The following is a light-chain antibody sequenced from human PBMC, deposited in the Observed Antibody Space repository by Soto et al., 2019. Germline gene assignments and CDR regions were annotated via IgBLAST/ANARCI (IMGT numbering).Light chain of an antibody. Sequence: EIVMPPSPGTLSVSPCERYTLFCXASQSVRSSLAWYQQKPGQAPRLFIYDASTRATGIPARFSGSGSGTEFTLTISSLQSEDFAVYYCQQYDSWPETFGQGTKVDIK. J-gene: IGKJ1*01. CDR1: QSVRSS. V-gene: IGKV3-15*01. CDR2: DAS. CDR3: QQYDSWPET.